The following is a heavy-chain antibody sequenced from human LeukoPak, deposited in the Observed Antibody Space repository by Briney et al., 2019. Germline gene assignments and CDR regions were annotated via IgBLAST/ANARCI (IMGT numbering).Heavy chain of an antibody. CDR3: AKEPRMVSLYYFDY. CDR1: GFTFSSYG. J-gene: IGHJ4*02. Sequence: PGGSLRLSCAASGFTFSSYGMHWVRQAPGKGLEWVAVIWYDGSNKYYADSVKGRFTISRDNSKNTLYLQMNSLRAEDTAVYYCAKEPRMVSLYYFDYWGQGTLVTVSS. D-gene: IGHD2-8*01. CDR2: IWYDGSNK. V-gene: IGHV3-33*06.